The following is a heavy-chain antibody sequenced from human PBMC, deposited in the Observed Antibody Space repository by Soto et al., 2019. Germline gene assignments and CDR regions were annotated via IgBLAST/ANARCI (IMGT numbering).Heavy chain of an antibody. CDR3: GRSAT. CDR1: GYTFTSYG. Sequence: QVQLVQSGAEVKKPGASVKVSCKASGYTFTSYGISWVRQAPGQGLERMGWISAYNGNTNDAQKPQSRVTTTTDTATNTPYMDLRSLRADETAVYYWGRSATWGLGTLVTVSS. J-gene: IGHJ5*02. V-gene: IGHV1-18*01. CDR2: ISAYNGNT.